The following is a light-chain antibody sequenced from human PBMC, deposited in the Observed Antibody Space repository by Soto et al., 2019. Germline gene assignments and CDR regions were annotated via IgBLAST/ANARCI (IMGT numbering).Light chain of an antibody. CDR1: SSDVGSYNL. CDR3: CSYAGSRV. Sequence: QSALTQPASVSGSPGQSITISCTGTSSDVGSYNLVSWYQQHPGKAPKLMIYEGSKRPSGVSNRFSGSKSGNTASLTISGLQDEDEADYYCCSYAGSRVFGTGTKVTVL. J-gene: IGLJ1*01. V-gene: IGLV2-23*01. CDR2: EGS.